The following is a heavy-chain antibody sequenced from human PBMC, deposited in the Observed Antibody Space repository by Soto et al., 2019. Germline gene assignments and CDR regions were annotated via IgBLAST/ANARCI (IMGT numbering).Heavy chain of an antibody. J-gene: IGHJ5*02. V-gene: IGHV4-59*01. D-gene: IGHD2-8*01. CDR1: GGSISSYD. Sequence: SETLSLTCTVSGGSISSYDWSWIRQPPGKGLEWIGYIYYSGSTNYNPSLKSRVTISVDTSKNQFSLKLSSVTAADTAVYYCARDLHYCTNGVCYDWFDPWGQGTLVTVSS. CDR3: ARDLHYCTNGVCYDWFDP. CDR2: IYYSGST.